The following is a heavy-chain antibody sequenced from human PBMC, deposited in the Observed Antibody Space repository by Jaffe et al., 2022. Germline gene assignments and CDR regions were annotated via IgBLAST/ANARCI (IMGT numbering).Heavy chain of an antibody. CDR3: ARARLTYTAMVNFDY. CDR2: INSDGSST. V-gene: IGHV3-74*01. J-gene: IGHJ4*02. CDR1: GFTFSSYW. D-gene: IGHD5-18*01. Sequence: EVQLVESGGGLVQPGGSLRLSCAASGFTFSSYWMHWVRQAPGKGLVWVSRINSDGSSTSYADSVKGRFTISRDNAKNTLYLQMNSLRAEDTAVYYCARARLTYTAMVNFDYWGQGTLVTVSS.